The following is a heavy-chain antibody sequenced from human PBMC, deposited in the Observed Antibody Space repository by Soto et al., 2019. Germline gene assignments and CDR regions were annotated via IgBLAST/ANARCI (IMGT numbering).Heavy chain of an antibody. CDR1: GRTFSSYA. CDR3: ARGSGTTGGYYYYGMDV. V-gene: IGHV1-69*13. CDR2: IIPIFGTA. Sequence: SVKVSCKASGRTFSSYAISWVRQAPGQGLEWMGGIIPIFGTANYAQKFQGRVTITADESTSTAYMELSSLRSEDTAVYYCARGSGTTGGYYYYGMDVWGQGTTVTVSS. D-gene: IGHD1-1*01. J-gene: IGHJ6*02.